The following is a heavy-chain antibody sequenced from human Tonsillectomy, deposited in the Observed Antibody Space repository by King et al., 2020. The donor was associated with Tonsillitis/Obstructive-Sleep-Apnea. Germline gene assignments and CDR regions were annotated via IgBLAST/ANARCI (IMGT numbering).Heavy chain of an antibody. Sequence: VQLVESGGGLVQPGGSLRLSCAASGFSVSTNYISWVRQAPGKGLEWVSVIYGGGSTFYADSVKGRFTISRDNSKNTLYLQMNSLRAEDTAVYYCASSLNTVTTFYFDYRGQGTLVTVSS. D-gene: IGHD4-17*01. J-gene: IGHJ4*02. V-gene: IGHV3-66*01. CDR1: GFSVSTNY. CDR2: IYGGGST. CDR3: ASSLNTVTTFYFDY.